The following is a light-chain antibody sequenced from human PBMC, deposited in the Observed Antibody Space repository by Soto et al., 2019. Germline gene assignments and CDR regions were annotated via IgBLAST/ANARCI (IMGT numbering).Light chain of an antibody. CDR2: AAS. CDR3: QQQGT. V-gene: IGKV3-20*01. Sequence: EIVLTQFPGTLSLSPGERATLSCRPSQSLSSSYVVWYQQKPGQAPRLLIYAASMRATGIPDRFSGSGSATEYTLTISRLEPEDSAVYYCQQQGTFGQGTKLEIK. J-gene: IGKJ2*01. CDR1: QSLSSSY.